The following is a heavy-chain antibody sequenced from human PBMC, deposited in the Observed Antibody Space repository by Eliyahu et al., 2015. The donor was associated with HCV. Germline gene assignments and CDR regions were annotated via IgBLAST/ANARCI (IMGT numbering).Heavy chain of an antibody. Sequence: QVQLVQSGAEVKEPGASVTVSCKASGYXFTSYGLNWVRQAPGQGLEWMGWFNPNSGNTNYAQNVQGRVTMTSDTSTSTAYMELRSLRSDDTAVYYCARGASFGSGSYYSPFDYWGQGTLVTVSS. CDR2: FNPNSGNT. CDR1: GYXFTSYG. V-gene: IGHV1-18*01. J-gene: IGHJ4*02. D-gene: IGHD3-10*01. CDR3: ARGASFGSGSYYSPFDY.